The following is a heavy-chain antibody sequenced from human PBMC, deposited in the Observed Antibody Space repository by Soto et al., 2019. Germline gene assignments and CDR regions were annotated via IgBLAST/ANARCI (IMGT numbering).Heavy chain of an antibody. V-gene: IGHV1-46*01. Sequence: QVQLVQSGAEVKKPGASVKVSCKASGYTFTNHWMHWARQAPGQGLEWMGIINPSGGSTSYAQKFQGRVTMTRDTSTSTVYMELSSLRSEDTAVYYCARDQSRTYNYDGSSYSYWWFDPWGQGTLVIVSS. CDR1: GYTFTNHW. CDR3: ARDQSRTYNYDGSSYSYWWFDP. J-gene: IGHJ5*02. D-gene: IGHD3-22*01. CDR2: INPSGGST.